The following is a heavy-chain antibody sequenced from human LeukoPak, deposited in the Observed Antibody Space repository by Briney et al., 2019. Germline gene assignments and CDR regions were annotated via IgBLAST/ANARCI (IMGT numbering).Heavy chain of an antibody. D-gene: IGHD3-9*01. V-gene: IGHV3-20*04. CDR3: ARGPQLRYFDWLVGNYYYMDV. Sequence: RPGGSLVLSCAASGFTFDDYGMRWGRQAPGKGLEWVSGINWNGGSTSDADSEKGRFTISRDNAKNSLYLQMNSLRAEDTALYYCARGPQLRYFDWLVGNYYYMDVWGKGTTVTVSS. J-gene: IGHJ6*03. CDR1: GFTFDDYG. CDR2: INWNGGST.